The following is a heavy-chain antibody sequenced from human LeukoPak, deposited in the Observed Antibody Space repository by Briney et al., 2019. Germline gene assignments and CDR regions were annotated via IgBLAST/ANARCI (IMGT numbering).Heavy chain of an antibody. CDR2: IYYSGST. V-gene: IGHV4-59*01. Sequence: SETLSLTCAVYGGSFSGYYWSWIRQPPGKGLEWIGYIYYSGSTNYNPSLKSRVTISVDTSKNQFSLKLSSVTAADTAVYYCARVYSSTTDYWGQGTLVTVSS. CDR3: ARVYSSTTDY. D-gene: IGHD6-13*01. J-gene: IGHJ4*02. CDR1: GGSFSGYY.